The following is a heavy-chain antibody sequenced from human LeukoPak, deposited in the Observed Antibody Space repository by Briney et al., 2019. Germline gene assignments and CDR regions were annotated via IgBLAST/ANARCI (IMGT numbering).Heavy chain of an antibody. J-gene: IGHJ6*03. CDR2: IKRKADGGTT. V-gene: IGHV3-15*01. CDR1: GFTFSDAW. D-gene: IGHD2-21*02. CDR3: TTDARVTARTWDYYMDV. Sequence: GGSLRLSCAASGFTFSDAWMNWVRQAPGKGLEWVGRIKRKADGGTTDYAAPVKGRITISRDDSKNILSLEMNSLKIEDTAIYYCTTDARVTARTWDYYMDVWGKGTTVTVSS.